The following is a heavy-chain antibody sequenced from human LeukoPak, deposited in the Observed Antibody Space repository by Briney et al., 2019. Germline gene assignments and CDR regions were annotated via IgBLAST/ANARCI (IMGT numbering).Heavy chain of an antibody. Sequence: SETLSLTCAVYGGSFSGYYWSWIRQPPGKGLEWIGEINHSGSTNYNPSLKSRVTISVETSKNQFSLKLSSVTAADTAVYYCARGIYCSSTSCYNVLDYWGQGTLVTVSS. V-gene: IGHV4-34*01. J-gene: IGHJ4*02. D-gene: IGHD2-2*02. CDR3: ARGIYCSSTSCYNVLDY. CDR2: INHSGST. CDR1: GGSFSGYY.